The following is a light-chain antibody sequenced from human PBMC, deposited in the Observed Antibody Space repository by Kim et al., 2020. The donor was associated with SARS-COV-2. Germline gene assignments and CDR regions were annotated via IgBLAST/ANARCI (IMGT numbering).Light chain of an antibody. J-gene: IGKJ4*01. CDR2: GAS. Sequence: EILMTQSPATLSVSPGERVILSCRASQDIRNNLAWYQQKPGQAPRLLMHGASIRANGIPARFSGSGSGTEFTLTISSLQSEDFAVYYCQQYDIWPPLTFGGGTKVDIK. CDR3: QQYDIWPPLT. V-gene: IGKV3-15*01. CDR1: QDIRNN.